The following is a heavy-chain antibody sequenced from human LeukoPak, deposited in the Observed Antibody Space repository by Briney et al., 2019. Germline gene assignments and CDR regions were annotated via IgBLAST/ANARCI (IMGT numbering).Heavy chain of an antibody. J-gene: IGHJ4*02. CDR1: GFTFSSYA. CDR2: ISGSGGST. Sequence: GGSLRLSCAASGFTFSSYAMSWVRQAPGKGLEWVSAISGSGGSTYYADSVKGRFTISRDNSKNTLYLQMNSLRAEDTAVYYCAKLKHGSRPWLASGVFDYWGQGTLVTVSS. V-gene: IGHV3-23*01. CDR3: AKLKHGSRPWLASGVFDY. D-gene: IGHD6-19*01.